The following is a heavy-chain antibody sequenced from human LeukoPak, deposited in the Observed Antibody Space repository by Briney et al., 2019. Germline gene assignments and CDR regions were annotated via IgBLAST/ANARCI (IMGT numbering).Heavy chain of an antibody. CDR1: GFIFSSYS. V-gene: IGHV3-48*01. CDR2: ISSGSSTI. D-gene: IGHD3-22*01. CDR3: ARETPFYYDSSSYYFDY. Sequence: GGSLRLSCAASGFIFSSYSMNWVRQAPGKGLEWVSYISSGSSTIYYADSVKGRFTVSRDNSKNTLYLQMNSLRAEDTAVYYCARETPFYYDSSSYYFDYWGQGTLVTVSS. J-gene: IGHJ4*02.